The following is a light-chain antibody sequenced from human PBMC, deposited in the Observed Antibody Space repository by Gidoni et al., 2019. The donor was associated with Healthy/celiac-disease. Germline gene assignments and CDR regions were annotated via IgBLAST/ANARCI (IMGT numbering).Light chain of an antibody. V-gene: IGLV2-14*01. CDR2: EVS. J-gene: IGLJ1*01. Sequence: QSALTQPASVSGPPGQSTTISCTGTSSDVGGYNYVSWYQQHPGKAPKLMIYEVSNRPSGVSNRFSGSKSGNTASLTISGLQAEDEADYYCSSYTSSSTLDVFGTGTKVTVL. CDR3: SSYTSSSTLDV. CDR1: SSDVGGYNY.